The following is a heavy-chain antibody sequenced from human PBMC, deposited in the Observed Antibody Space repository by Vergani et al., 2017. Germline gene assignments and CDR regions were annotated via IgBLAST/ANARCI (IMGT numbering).Heavy chain of an antibody. CDR2: IWYDGSNK. Sequence: QVQLVESGGGVVQPGRSLRLSCAASGFTFSSYGMHWVRQAPGKGLEWVAVIWYDGSNKYYADSVKGRFTISRDNSKNTLYLQMNSLRAEDTAVYYCAGDRNDQLLVTSEYYFDYWGQGTLVTVSS. V-gene: IGHV3-33*01. CDR3: AGDRNDQLLVTSEYYFDY. D-gene: IGHD2-2*01. J-gene: IGHJ4*02. CDR1: GFTFSSYG.